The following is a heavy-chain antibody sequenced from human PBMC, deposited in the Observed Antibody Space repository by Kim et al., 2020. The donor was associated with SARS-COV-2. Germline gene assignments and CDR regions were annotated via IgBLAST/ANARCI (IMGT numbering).Heavy chain of an antibody. V-gene: IGHV4-34*01. CDR2: INHSGST. J-gene: IGHJ5*02. CDR3: ARGYRSTGIAAAGTFGWFDP. D-gene: IGHD6-13*01. Sequence: SETLSLTCAVYGGSFSGYYWSWIRQPPGKGLEWIGEINHSGSTNYNPSLKSRVTISVDTSKNQFSLKLSSVTAADTAVYYCARGYRSTGIAAAGTFGWFDPWGQGTLVTVSS. CDR1: GGSFSGYY.